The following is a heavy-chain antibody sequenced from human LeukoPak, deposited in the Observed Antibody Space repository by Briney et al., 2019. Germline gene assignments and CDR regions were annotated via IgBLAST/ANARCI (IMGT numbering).Heavy chain of an antibody. D-gene: IGHD4-17*01. J-gene: IGHJ4*02. Sequence: GGSLRLSCAASGFTFSSYGMHWVRQAPGKGLEWVAFIRYDGSNKYYADSVKGRFTISRDNSKNTLYLQMNSPRAEDTAVYYCAHYGDYCRWGQGTLVTVSS. CDR3: AHYGDYCR. CDR1: GFTFSSYG. V-gene: IGHV3-30*02. CDR2: IRYDGSNK.